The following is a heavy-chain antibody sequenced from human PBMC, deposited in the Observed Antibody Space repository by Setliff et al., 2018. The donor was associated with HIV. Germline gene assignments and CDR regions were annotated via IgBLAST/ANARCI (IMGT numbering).Heavy chain of an antibody. CDR2: INPSGGST. CDR3: ASHSYYYDSSGSLTGY. Sequence: GASVKVSCKASGYTFTSYYMHWVRQAPGQGLEWMGIINPSGGSTSYAQKFQGRVTMTRDTSTSTVYMELSSLRSEDTAVYYCASHSYYYDSSGSLTGYWGQGTLVTVSS. D-gene: IGHD3-22*01. V-gene: IGHV1-46*01. CDR1: GYTFTSYY. J-gene: IGHJ4*02.